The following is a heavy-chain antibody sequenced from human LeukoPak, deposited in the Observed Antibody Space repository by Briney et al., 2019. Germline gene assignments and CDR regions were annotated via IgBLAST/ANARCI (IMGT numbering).Heavy chain of an antibody. V-gene: IGHV3-9*01. CDR1: GFTFDDYA. Sequence: HSGGSLRLSCAASGFTFDDYAMHWVRQAPGKGLEWVSGISWNSGSIGYADSVKGRFTISRDNAKNSLYLQMSSLRAEDTALYYCAKDLKRGNDAFDIWGQGTMVTVSS. CDR3: AKDLKRGNDAFDI. D-gene: IGHD1-1*01. CDR2: ISWNSGSI. J-gene: IGHJ3*02.